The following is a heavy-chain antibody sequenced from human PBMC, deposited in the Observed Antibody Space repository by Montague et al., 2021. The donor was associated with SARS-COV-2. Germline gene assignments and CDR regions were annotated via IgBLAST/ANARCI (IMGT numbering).Heavy chain of an antibody. V-gene: IGHV3-23*03. Sequence: SLRLSFAASGFTFSSYAMSWVRQAPGKGLEWVSVIYSGGSSTYYADSVKGRFTISRDNSKNTLYLQMNSLRAEDTAVYYCAKGGYSPLTIFGVVRSHYYFDYWGQGTLVTVSS. D-gene: IGHD3-3*01. CDR3: AKGGYSPLTIFGVVRSHYYFDY. CDR2: IYSGGSST. J-gene: IGHJ4*02. CDR1: GFTFSSYA.